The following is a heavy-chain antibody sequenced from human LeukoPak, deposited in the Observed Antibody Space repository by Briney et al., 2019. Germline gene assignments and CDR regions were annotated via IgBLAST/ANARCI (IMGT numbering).Heavy chain of an antibody. J-gene: IGHJ4*02. V-gene: IGHV4-39*07. Sequence: PSETLSLTCTVSGGPISSSSYYWAWIRQPPGKGLEWIGSGSTYYNPSLKSRVTISADTSKNQFSLNLTSVITADTGVYYCALLGYSSSWNNFWGQGTLVTVSS. CDR3: ALLGYSSSWNNF. D-gene: IGHD2-2*01. CDR1: GGPISSSSYY. CDR2: GST.